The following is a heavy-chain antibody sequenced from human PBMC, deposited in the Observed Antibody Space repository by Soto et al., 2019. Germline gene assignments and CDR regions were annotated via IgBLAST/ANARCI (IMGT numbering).Heavy chain of an antibody. Sequence: TLSLTCTVSGGSISSGDYYWSWILQPPGKGLEWIGYIYYSGSTYYNPSLKSRVTISVDTSKNQFSLKLSSVTAADTAVYDCDRVFRGYGPDEYWGQGTMVTVSS. CDR3: DRVFRGYGPDEY. J-gene: IGHJ4*02. CDR1: GGSISSGDYY. CDR2: IYYSGST. D-gene: IGHD5-12*01. V-gene: IGHV4-30-4*01.